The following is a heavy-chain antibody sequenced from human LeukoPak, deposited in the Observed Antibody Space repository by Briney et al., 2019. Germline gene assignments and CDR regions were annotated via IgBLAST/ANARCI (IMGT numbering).Heavy chain of an antibody. J-gene: IGHJ4*02. V-gene: IGHV3-30*02. CDR1: GFTFSSYG. Sequence: GGSLRLSCAASGFTFSSYGIHWVRQAPGKGLEWVAFIRYDGSNKYYADSVKGRFTISRDNSKNTLYLQMNSLRAEDTAVYYCAKGGEVSSWYKRLKLYFDYWGQGTLVTVSS. D-gene: IGHD6-13*01. CDR2: IRYDGSNK. CDR3: AKGGEVSSWYKRLKLYFDY.